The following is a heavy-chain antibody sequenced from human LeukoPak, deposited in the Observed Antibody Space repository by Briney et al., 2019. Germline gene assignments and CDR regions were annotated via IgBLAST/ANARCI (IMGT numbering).Heavy chain of an antibody. CDR1: GGSIGGYY. CDR2: IYYSGST. D-gene: IGHD5-18*01. Sequence: PSETLSLTCTVSGGSIGGYYWSWIRQPPGKGLEWIGYIYYSGSTNYNPSLKSRVTLSVDTSTNRLFLKLSSVTAADTAVYYCARGWDTGYSYYGMDVWGPGTTVTVSS. J-gene: IGHJ6*02. CDR3: ARGWDTGYSYYGMDV. V-gene: IGHV4-59*01.